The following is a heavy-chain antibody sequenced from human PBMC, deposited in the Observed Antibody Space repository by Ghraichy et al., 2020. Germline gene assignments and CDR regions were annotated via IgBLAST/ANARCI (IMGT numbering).Heavy chain of an antibody. Sequence: GGSLRLSCAASGFTFSSYGMHWVRQAPGKGLEWVAFIRYDGSNKYYADSVKGRFTISRDNSKNTLYLQMNSLRAEDTAVYYCAKETAVAGYPTIGNDYWGQGTLVTVSS. D-gene: IGHD6-19*01. CDR3: AKETAVAGYPTIGNDY. V-gene: IGHV3-30*02. CDR2: IRYDGSNK. J-gene: IGHJ4*02. CDR1: GFTFSSYG.